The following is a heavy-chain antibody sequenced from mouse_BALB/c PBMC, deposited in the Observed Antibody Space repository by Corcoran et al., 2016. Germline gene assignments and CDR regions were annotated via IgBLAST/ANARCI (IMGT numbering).Heavy chain of an antibody. CDR3: GRSRDGNYIIC. CDR1: GFNIKDTY. Sequence: EVHLQQSGAELVKPGASVKLSCTASGFNIKDTYLHWVKQRPEQGLEWIGRIDPANGSTKYDPKFKGKATITADTSSNTDYLQLSSLTSEATAVYYCGRSRDGNYIICWGQGTTLTVSS. V-gene: IGHV14-3*02. D-gene: IGHD2-1*01. CDR2: IDPANGST. J-gene: IGHJ2*01.